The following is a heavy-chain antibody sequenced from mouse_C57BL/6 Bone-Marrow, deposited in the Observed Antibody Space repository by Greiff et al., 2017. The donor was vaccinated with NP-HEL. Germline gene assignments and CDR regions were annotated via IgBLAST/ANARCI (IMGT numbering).Heavy chain of an antibody. CDR1: GFTFSDYY. CDR3: ARDQDYYGSSFYFDY. J-gene: IGHJ2*01. CDR2: INYDGSST. Sequence: DVKLVESEGGLVQPGSSMKLSCTASGFTFSDYYMAWVRQVPEKGLEWVATINYDGSSTYYLDSLKSRFIISRDNAKNILYLQMSSLKSEDTATYYCARDQDYYGSSFYFDYWGQGTTLTVSS. V-gene: IGHV5-16*01. D-gene: IGHD1-1*01.